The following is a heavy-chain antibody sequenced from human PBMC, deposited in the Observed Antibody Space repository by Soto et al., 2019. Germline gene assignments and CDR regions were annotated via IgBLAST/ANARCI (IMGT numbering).Heavy chain of an antibody. CDR3: VKHRGGFYGLDV. J-gene: IGHJ6*02. CDR2: ISWNSGSI. Sequence: EVQLVESGGDLVQPGKSLRLSCVASGFTFDDYVMHWVRQPPGKGLEWVSGISWNSGSINYADSVKGRFTISRDNAKNSLYMQMNSLRAEDTALYYCVKHRGGFYGLDVWGQGTTVTVSS. V-gene: IGHV3-9*01. CDR1: GFTFDDYV.